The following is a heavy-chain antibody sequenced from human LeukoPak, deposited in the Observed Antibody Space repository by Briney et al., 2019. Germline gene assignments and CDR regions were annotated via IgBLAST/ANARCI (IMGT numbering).Heavy chain of an antibody. D-gene: IGHD3-22*01. Sequence: SETLSLTCTVSGGSISSYYWSWIRQPPGKGLEWIGYIYCSGSTDYNPSLKSRVTISVDTSKNQFSLKLSSVTAADTAVYYCARVTYYYDSSGYYTLYFDYWGQGTLVTVSS. CDR2: IYCSGST. V-gene: IGHV4-59*01. J-gene: IGHJ4*02. CDR1: GGSISSYY. CDR3: ARVTYYYDSSGYYTLYFDY.